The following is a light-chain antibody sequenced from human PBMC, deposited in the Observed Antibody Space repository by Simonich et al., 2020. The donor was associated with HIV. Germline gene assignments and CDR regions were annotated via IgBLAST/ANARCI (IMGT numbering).Light chain of an antibody. CDR3: QQYFSTPPWT. V-gene: IGKV1-NL1*01. J-gene: IGKJ1*01. CDR1: QSISRY. CDR2: AAS. Sequence: DIQMTQSPSSLSASLGDRVTITCRASQSISRYLNWYQQKPGKAPKLLLYAASRLESGVPSRFRGSGSGTDYTLTISSLQPEDFATYYCQQYFSTPPWTFGRGTRVEIK.